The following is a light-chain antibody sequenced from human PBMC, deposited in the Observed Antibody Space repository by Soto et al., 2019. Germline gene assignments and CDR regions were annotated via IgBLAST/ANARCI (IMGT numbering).Light chain of an antibody. CDR1: QSISSW. CDR3: QQYNSYPWT. CDR2: DAS. V-gene: IGKV1-5*01. J-gene: IGKJ1*01. Sequence: VHMTQAPSTLSGSVGDRVTITFLASQSISSWLSWYQQKPGKAPKLLIYDASTLESGVPSRFSGSGSGTEFTLTISSLQPDDFVIYYCQQYNSYPWTFGQGTKVDIK.